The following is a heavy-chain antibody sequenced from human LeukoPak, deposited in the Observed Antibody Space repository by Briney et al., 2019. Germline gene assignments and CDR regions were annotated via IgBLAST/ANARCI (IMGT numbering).Heavy chain of an antibody. CDR3: ARGDMATP. CDR1: GYTFTGYL. Sequence: ASMKVSCKASGYTFTGYLMHWVRQAPGQGLEWMGWINPDSCATLYAQTFQGRVTITRDTSISTGYMELSRLSFDDTAVYYCARGDMATPWGQGAQVTVSS. D-gene: IGHD2-21*02. V-gene: IGHV1-2*02. CDR2: INPDSCAT. J-gene: IGHJ5*02.